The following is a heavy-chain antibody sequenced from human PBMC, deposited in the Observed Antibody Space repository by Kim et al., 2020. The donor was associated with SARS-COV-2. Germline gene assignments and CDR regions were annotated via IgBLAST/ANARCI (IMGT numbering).Heavy chain of an antibody. D-gene: IGHD1-26*01. V-gene: IGHV4-59*01. CDR1: GGSISSYY. CDR3: ASLPVGARGAFDI. Sequence: SETLSLTCTVSGGSISSYYWSWIRQPPGKGLEWIGYIYYSGSTNYNPSLKSRVTISVDTSKNQFSLKLSSVTAADTAVYYCASLPVGARGAFDIWGQGTMVTVSS. J-gene: IGHJ3*02. CDR2: IYYSGST.